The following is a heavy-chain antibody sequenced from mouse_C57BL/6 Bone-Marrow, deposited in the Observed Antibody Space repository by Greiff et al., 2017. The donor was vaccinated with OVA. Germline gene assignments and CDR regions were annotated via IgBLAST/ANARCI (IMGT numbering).Heavy chain of an antibody. Sequence: QVTLKVSGPGILQSSQTLSLTCSFSGFSLSTSGMGVSWIRQPSGQGLEWLVHIYWDDDKCYNPSLKSRPTTLKDTSSTQVFLMITSVDTADTATHYCARGPYGSSLGRYFDYWGQGTTLTVSS. J-gene: IGHJ2*01. V-gene: IGHV8-12*01. CDR2: IYWDDDK. CDR1: GFSLSTSGMG. CDR3: ARGPYGSSLGRYFDY. D-gene: IGHD1-1*01.